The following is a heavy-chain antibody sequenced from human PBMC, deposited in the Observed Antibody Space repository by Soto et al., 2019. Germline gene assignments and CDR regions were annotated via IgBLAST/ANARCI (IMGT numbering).Heavy chain of an antibody. CDR1: GYTFTGYF. J-gene: IGHJ6*02. V-gene: IGHV1-2*02. CDR2: INPYSGAT. D-gene: IGHD6-6*01. CDR3: ARDSLHSSSSRDNQYYGMDV. Sequence: ASVKVSCKASGYTFTGYFMLWVRQAPGQGLEWMGWINPYSGATNYAQQFQGRVTMTRDTSISTAYMELSRLRSDDTAVYYCARDSLHSSSSRDNQYYGMDVWGQGTTVTVSS.